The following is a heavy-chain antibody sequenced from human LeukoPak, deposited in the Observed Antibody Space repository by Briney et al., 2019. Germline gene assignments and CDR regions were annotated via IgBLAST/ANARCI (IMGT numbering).Heavy chain of an antibody. CDR1: GYTFTRYY. CDR3: AREGYCSGGSCYSFDY. CDR2: INPSGGST. V-gene: IGHV1-46*04. Sequence: ASVKVSCTASGYTFTRYYMYWVRQAPGQGLEWMGIINPSGGSTSYAQRLQGRVTMTRDMSTSTVYMELSSLRSEDTAVYYCAREGYCSGGSCYSFDYWGQGTLVTVSS. J-gene: IGHJ4*02. D-gene: IGHD2-15*01.